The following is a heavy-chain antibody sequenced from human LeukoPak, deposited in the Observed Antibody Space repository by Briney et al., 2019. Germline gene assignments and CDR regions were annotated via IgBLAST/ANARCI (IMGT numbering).Heavy chain of an antibody. CDR2: IWYDGSNK. Sequence: GGSLRLSCAASGFTFSSYGMHWVRQAPGKGLEWVAVIWYDGSNKYYADSVKGRFTISRDNSKNTLYLQMNSLRAEDTAVYYCAVSRIQLWFDYWGQGTLVTVSS. V-gene: IGHV3-30*02. J-gene: IGHJ4*02. CDR1: GFTFSSYG. D-gene: IGHD5-18*01. CDR3: AVSRIQLWFDY.